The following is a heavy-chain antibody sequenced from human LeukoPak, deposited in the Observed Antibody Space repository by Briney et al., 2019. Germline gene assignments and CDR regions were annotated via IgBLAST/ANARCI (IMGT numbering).Heavy chain of an antibody. CDR1: GFTFSTYS. D-gene: IGHD4-17*01. CDR2: ILNDGSNK. J-gene: IGHJ4*02. CDR3: ARDRKVCSDYGEY. V-gene: IGHV3-30-3*01. Sequence: GGSLRLSCAASGFTFSTYSMHWVRQAPGKGLEWVAVILNDGSNKYYADSVKGRFTISRDNSKNTLYLQMISLRAEDTAVYYCARDRKVCSDYGEYWGQGTLVTVSS.